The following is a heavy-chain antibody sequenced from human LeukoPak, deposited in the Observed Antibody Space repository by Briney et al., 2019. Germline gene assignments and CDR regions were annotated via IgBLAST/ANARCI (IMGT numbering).Heavy chain of an antibody. CDR2: INRNCGNT. V-gene: IGHV3-23*01. CDR1: GFIFCDYA. J-gene: IGHJ4*02. CDR3: AKDGSSPWNQPPDYFAN. D-gene: IGHD1-1*01. Sequence: GVTLRLLCEASGFIFCDYAMSWVRGAPGKAREGGSAINRNCGNTDYTGFVKGLFPISRDNSQNALFLQMNRLRVEDTAIYYCAKDGSSPWNQPPDYFANWGQATLLTVSS.